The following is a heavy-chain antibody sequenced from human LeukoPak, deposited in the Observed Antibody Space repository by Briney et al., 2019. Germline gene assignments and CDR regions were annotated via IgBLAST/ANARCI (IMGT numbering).Heavy chain of an antibody. CDR3: SRDRHCIGSTCYGL. Sequence: GGSLRLSCAASGFTFSSYSMNWVRQAPGKGLEWVSSISSSSSYIYYADSVKGRFTISRDNAKKSLYLEMNSLRAEDTAVYYCSRDRHCIGSTCYGLWGQGTRVTVSS. CDR1: GFTFSSYS. CDR2: ISSSSSYI. D-gene: IGHD2-2*01. J-gene: IGHJ4*02. V-gene: IGHV3-21*01.